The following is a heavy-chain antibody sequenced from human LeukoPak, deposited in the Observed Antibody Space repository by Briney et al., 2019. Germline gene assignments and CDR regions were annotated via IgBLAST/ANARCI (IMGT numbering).Heavy chain of an antibody. CDR3: AKGSPSTLGFDY. CDR2: IKQDGREQ. Sequence: GGSLRLSCAASGFTFSDYWMSWVRQAPGKGLEWVANIKQDGREQYYVDSVKGRFTISRDNSKNTLYLQMNSLRAEDTALYYCAKGSPSTLGFDYWGQGTLVTVSS. V-gene: IGHV3-7*02. J-gene: IGHJ4*02. D-gene: IGHD1-26*01. CDR1: GFTFSDYW.